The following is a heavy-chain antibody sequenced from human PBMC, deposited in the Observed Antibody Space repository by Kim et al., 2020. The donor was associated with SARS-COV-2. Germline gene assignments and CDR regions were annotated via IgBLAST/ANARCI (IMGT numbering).Heavy chain of an antibody. V-gene: IGHV3-23*01. D-gene: IGHD3-22*01. J-gene: IGHJ4*02. Sequence: GGSLRLSCAASGFTFSSYAMSWVRQAPGKGLEWVSAISGSGGSTYYADSVKGRFTISRDNSKNTLYLQMNSLRAEDTAVYYCARGVLSSGYYYPTYFDYWGQGTLVTVSS. CDR2: ISGSGGST. CDR3: ARGVLSSGYYYPTYFDY. CDR1: GFTFSSYA.